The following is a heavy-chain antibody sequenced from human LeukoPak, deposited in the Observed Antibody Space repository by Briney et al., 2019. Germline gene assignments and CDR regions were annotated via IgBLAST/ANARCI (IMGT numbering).Heavy chain of an antibody. CDR2: ISYDGSNK. J-gene: IGHJ4*02. D-gene: IGHD4-23*01. Sequence: GGSLRLSCAASGFTFSSYAMHWVRQAPGKGLEWVAVISYDGSNKYYADSVKGRFTISRDNSKNTLYLQMNSLRAEDTAVYYCAREHPRGYGGKSTQRPDYWGQGTLVTVSS. CDR1: GFTFSSYA. CDR3: AREHPRGYGGKSTQRPDY. V-gene: IGHV3-30-3*01.